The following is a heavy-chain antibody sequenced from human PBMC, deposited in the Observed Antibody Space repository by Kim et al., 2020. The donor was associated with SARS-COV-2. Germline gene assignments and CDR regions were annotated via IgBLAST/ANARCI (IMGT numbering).Heavy chain of an antibody. CDR3: ARAPGYYDSSGYYTLDYYYYGMDV. J-gene: IGHJ6*02. V-gene: IGHV3-33*01. Sequence: GGSLRLSCAASGFTFSSYGMHWVRQAPGKGLEWVAVIWYDGSNKYYADSVKGRFTISRDNSKNTLYLQMNSLRAEDTAVYYCARAPGYYDSSGYYTLDYYYYGMDVWGQGTTVTVSS. D-gene: IGHD3-22*01. CDR1: GFTFSSYG. CDR2: IWYDGSNK.